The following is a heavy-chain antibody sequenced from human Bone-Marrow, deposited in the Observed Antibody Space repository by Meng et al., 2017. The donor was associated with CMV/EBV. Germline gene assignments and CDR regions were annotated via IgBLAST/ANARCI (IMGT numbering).Heavy chain of an antibody. V-gene: IGHV4-59*12. CDR1: GVSISSYY. J-gene: IGHJ5*02. Sequence: SETLSLTCTVPGVSISSYYWSWIRQPPGKGLEWIGYIYYSGSTNYNPSLKSRVTISVHTSKNQFSLKLSSVTAADTAVYYCARDRGYCSGGSCYLMQWFDPWGQGTLVTVSS. D-gene: IGHD2-15*01. CDR2: IYYSGST. CDR3: ARDRGYCSGGSCYLMQWFDP.